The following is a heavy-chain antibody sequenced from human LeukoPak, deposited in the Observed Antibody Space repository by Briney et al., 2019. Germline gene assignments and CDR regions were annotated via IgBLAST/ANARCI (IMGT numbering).Heavy chain of an antibody. D-gene: IGHD1-26*01. CDR3: ARPMWVRAFDI. CDR1: GGSIINYF. Sequence: SETLSLTCTVSGGSIINYFWSWIRQPAGKGLEWIGEINHSGSTNYNPSLKSRVTISVDTSKNQFSLKLSSVTAADTAVYYCARPMWVRAFDIWGQGTMVTVSS. J-gene: IGHJ3*02. CDR2: INHSGST. V-gene: IGHV4-34*01.